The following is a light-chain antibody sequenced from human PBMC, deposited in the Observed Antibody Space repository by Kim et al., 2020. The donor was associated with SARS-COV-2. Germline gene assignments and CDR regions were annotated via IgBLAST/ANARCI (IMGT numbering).Light chain of an antibody. CDR2: GKN. CDR3: NARESSSNHWI. CDR1: SHRKYY. J-gene: IGLJ2*01. V-gene: IGLV3-19*01. Sequence: AVRLTVRVTCQGDSHRKYYASWYQQKPGQAAVLVFYGKNNRPSGIPERFSGSYSGNTASLTITAAQAEDEADYYCNARESSSNHWIFGGGTELTVL.